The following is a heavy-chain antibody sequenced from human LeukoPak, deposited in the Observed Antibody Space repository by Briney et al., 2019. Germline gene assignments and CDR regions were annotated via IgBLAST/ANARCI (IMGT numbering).Heavy chain of an antibody. V-gene: IGHV4-34*01. CDR2: INHSGST. D-gene: IGHD6-6*01. CDR1: GGSFSGYY. J-gene: IGHJ4*02. Sequence: SETLSLTCAVYGGSFSGYYWSWIRQPPGKGLEWIGEINHSGSTNYNPSLKSRVTISVDTSKNQFSLKLSSVTAADTAVYYCARGRQLVQRSTKQGYWGQGTLVTVSS. CDR3: ARGRQLVQRSTKQGY.